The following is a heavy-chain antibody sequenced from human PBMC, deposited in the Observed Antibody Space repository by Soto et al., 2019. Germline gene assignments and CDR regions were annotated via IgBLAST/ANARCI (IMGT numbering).Heavy chain of an antibody. CDR2: ISYDGSNK. CDR1: GFTFSSYG. Sequence: QVQLVESAGGVVQPGRSLRLSCAASGFTFSSYGMHWVRQAPGKGLEWVAVISYDGSNKYYADSVKGRFTISRDNSKNTLDMKRNSLVAEGTAVYYCANDLDSSSSPWYSRYYYYGMDVWGQGTTVTVSS. D-gene: IGHD6-6*01. J-gene: IGHJ6*01. V-gene: IGHV3-30*18. CDR3: ANDLDSSSSPWYSRYYYYGMDV.